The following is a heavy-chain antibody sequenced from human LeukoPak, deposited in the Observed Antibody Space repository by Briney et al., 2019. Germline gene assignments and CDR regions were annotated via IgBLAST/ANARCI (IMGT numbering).Heavy chain of an antibody. CDR1: GDSISSSNW. J-gene: IGHJ4*02. D-gene: IGHD6-13*01. Sequence: SGTLSLTCAVSGDSISSSNWWSWVRQPPEKGLEWIGEIYHSGSANYNPSLKSRVTISVDKSKNQLSLELTSVTAADTAVYYCARCTWHINSWTPFDYWGQGTLVTVSS. CDR3: ARCTWHINSWTPFDY. V-gene: IGHV4-4*02. CDR2: IYHSGSA.